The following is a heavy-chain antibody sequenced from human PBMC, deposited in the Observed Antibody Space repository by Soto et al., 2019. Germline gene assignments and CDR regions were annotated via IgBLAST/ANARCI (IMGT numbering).Heavy chain of an antibody. CDR2: ISGNGGST. CDR3: VPEGHLTQSRSYYFDY. Sequence: GGSLRLSCSASGFTFSSYAMHWVRQAPGKGLEYVSAISGNGGSTYYADSVKGRFTISRDNSKATVYLQMSSLRAEDTAVYYCVPEGHLTQSRSYYFDYWGQGALVTVSS. CDR1: GFTFSSYA. V-gene: IGHV3-64D*06. J-gene: IGHJ4*02.